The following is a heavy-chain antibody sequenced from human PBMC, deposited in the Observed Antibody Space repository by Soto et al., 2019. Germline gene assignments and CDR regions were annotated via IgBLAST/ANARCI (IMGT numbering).Heavy chain of an antibody. CDR3: AKYIEEVVYYNGMDV. V-gene: IGHV3-30*18. CDR1: GFTFSSYG. CDR2: ISYDGNNK. J-gene: IGHJ6*02. Sequence: QVQLVESGGGVVQPGRSLRLSCAASGFTFSSYGMHWVRQAPGKGLEWVGLISYDGNNKFYADSVKGRFTISRDNTKNALFLQMNSLRAEDTALYYCAKYIEEVVYYNGMDVWGQGTTVTVSS. D-gene: IGHD3-10*01.